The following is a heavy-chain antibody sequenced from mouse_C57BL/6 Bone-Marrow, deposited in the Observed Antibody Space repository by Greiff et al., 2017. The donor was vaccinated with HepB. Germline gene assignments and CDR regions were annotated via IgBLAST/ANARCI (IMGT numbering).Heavy chain of an antibody. CDR1: GYSITSCYY. Sequence: DVQLQESGPGLVKPSQSLSLTCSVTGYSITSCYYWNWIRQFPGNKLEWMGYISYDGSNNYNPSLKNRIPITRDTSKNQFFLKLNSVTTEDTATYYCAREGYYGSFFDYWGQGTTLTVSS. J-gene: IGHJ2*01. CDR3: AREGYYGSFFDY. D-gene: IGHD1-1*01. V-gene: IGHV3-6*01. CDR2: ISYDGSN.